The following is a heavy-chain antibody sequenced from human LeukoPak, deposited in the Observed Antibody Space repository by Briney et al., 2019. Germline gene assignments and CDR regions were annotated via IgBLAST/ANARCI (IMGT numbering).Heavy chain of an antibody. D-gene: IGHD3-22*01. V-gene: IGHV3-23*01. Sequence: GGSLRLSCAASGFTFSSYAMSWVRQAPGKGLEWVSAISGSGGSTHYAGSVKGRFTISRDNSKNTLYLQMNSLRAEDTAVYYCASFFTRITMIVVVTNYWGQGTLVTVSS. CDR3: ASFFTRITMIVVVTNY. CDR2: ISGSGGST. J-gene: IGHJ4*02. CDR1: GFTFSSYA.